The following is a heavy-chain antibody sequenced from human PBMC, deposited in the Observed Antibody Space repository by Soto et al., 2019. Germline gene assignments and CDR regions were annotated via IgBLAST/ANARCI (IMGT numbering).Heavy chain of an antibody. CDR2: MSPNGNNQ. V-gene: IGHV3-30-3*01. CDR1: GFTFSRYA. CDR3: ATGANFYYDTSRY. J-gene: IGHJ4*02. Sequence: SLRLSCAAPGFTFSRYALHWVRHSPGKGLEWVAVMSPNGNNQYYADSVKGRFTISRDTSKSTLYLQMTSLRPDDTAVYYCATGANFYYDTSRYWGQGTLVTVSS. D-gene: IGHD3-22*01.